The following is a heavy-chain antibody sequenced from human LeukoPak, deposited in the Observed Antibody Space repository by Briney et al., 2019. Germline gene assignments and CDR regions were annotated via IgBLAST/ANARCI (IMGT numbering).Heavy chain of an antibody. CDR3: ARGHSGTSDRLDP. D-gene: IGHD1-26*01. CDR2: IRNRVDSYTT. J-gene: IGHJ5*02. CDR1: GFTFSDHY. V-gene: IGHV3-72*01. Sequence: PGGSLRLSCAASGFTFSDHYMDWVRQAPGKGLGWVGRIRNRVDSYTTEYAASVKGRFSISRDDSKNSLYLQMNSLKIEDTAVYFCARGHSGTSDRLDPWGQGTLVTVSS.